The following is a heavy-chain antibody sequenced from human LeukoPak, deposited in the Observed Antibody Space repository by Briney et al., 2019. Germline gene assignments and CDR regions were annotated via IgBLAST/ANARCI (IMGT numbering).Heavy chain of an antibody. CDR2: IYTSGST. J-gene: IGHJ6*03. D-gene: IGHD5-18*01. V-gene: IGHV4-4*09. CDR3: ARAPGGYSYGGYHYYYYYMDV. Sequence: SETLSLTCTVSGGSISSYYWSWIRQPPGKGLEWIGYIYTSGSTNYNPSLKSRVTISVDTSKNQFSLKLSSLTAADTAVYYCARAPGGYSYGGYHYYYYYMDVWGKGTTVTVSS. CDR1: GGSISSYY.